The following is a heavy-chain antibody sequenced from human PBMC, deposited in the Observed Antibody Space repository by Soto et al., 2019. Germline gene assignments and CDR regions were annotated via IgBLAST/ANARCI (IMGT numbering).Heavy chain of an antibody. CDR1: DDSITGGGYY. CDR2: IYYRGST. D-gene: IGHD3-10*01. Sequence: SETLSLTCSVSDDSITGGGYYWSWIRQHPAKGLEWIGSIYYRGSTYYNPSLRSRGTISLDPSQARLSLRLTSLTAADTTTYYCARGGSGTYHVWGQGTLVTVSS. CDR3: ARGGSGTYHV. V-gene: IGHV4-31*02. J-gene: IGHJ4*02.